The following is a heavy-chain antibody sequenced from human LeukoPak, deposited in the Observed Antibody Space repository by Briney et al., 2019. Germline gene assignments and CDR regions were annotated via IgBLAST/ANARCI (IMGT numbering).Heavy chain of an antibody. CDR3: ASALLSDSSVGLDY. V-gene: IGHV3-74*01. CDR1: GFTFSSYW. CDR2: INSDGSST. Sequence: GGSLRLSCAASGFTFSSYWMHWVRQAPGKGLVWVSRINSDGSSTTYADSVRGRFTISRDNAKNTLYLQMNSLRAEDTAVYYCASALLSDSSVGLDYWGQGTLVTVSS. J-gene: IGHJ4*02. D-gene: IGHD3-22*01.